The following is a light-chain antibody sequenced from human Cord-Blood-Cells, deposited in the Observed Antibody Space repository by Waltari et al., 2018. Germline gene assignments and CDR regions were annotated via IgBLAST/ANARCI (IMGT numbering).Light chain of an antibody. J-gene: IGKJ1*01. CDR3: QQYNNWLT. V-gene: IGKV3-15*01. CDR1: QSVNSN. CDR2: GAS. Sequence: EIVMTQSPATLSVSPGERATLSCMASQSVNSNLAWYQQKPGQAPRLLIYGASTRATGIPARFSGSGSGTEFTLTISSLQSEDFAVYYCQQYNNWLTFGQGTKVEIK.